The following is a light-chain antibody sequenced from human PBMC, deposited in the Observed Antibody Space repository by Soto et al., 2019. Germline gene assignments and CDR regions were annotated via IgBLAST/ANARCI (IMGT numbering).Light chain of an antibody. V-gene: IGKV1-33*01. CDR1: QDITNY. Sequence: DIQMTQSPSSLSASVGDRVTITCQASQDITNYLNWYQQKPGKAPKLLIYDVFNLETGVPSRFSGSGSGTDFTFTISSLQPEAIATYYCQQYDNLALSFSGGTKVEIK. J-gene: IGKJ4*01. CDR3: QQYDNLALS. CDR2: DVF.